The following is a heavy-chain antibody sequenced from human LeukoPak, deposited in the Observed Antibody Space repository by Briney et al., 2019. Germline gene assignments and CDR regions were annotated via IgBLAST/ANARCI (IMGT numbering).Heavy chain of an antibody. D-gene: IGHD3-22*01. CDR1: GFTFSSYS. Sequence: GGSLRLSCAAPGFTFSSYSMNWVRQAPGKGLEWVSYISSSSSTIYYADSVKGRFTISRDNAKNSLYLQMNSLRAEDTAVYYCARRGGYYDSSGYSYYFDYWGQETLVTVSS. CDR2: ISSSSSTI. CDR3: ARRGGYYDSSGYSYYFDY. J-gene: IGHJ4*02. V-gene: IGHV3-48*01.